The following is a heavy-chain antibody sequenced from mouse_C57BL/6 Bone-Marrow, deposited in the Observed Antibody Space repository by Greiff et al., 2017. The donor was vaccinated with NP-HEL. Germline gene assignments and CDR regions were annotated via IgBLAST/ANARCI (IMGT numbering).Heavy chain of an antibody. CDR3: ARKGKRYYFDY. V-gene: IGHV1-66*01. CDR1: GYSFTSYY. J-gene: IGHJ2*01. Sequence: VQVVESGPELVKPGASVKISCKASGYSFTSYYIHWVKQRPGQGLEWIGWIYPGSGNTKYNEKFKGKATLTADTSSSTAYMQLSSLTSEDSAVYYCARKGKRYYFDYWGQGTTLTVSS. CDR2: IYPGSGNT.